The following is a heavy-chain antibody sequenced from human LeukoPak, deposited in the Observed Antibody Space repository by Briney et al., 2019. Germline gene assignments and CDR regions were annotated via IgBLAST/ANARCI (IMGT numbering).Heavy chain of an antibody. Sequence: PSETLSLTCTVSGGSISSYYWSWIRQPPGKGLEWIGYIYYRGSTYYNPSLKSRVTISVDTAKNQFSLELGSVTAADTAVYFCARGDNYYYGMDVWGQGTTVTVSS. CDR3: ARGDNYYYGMDV. CDR1: GGSISSYY. CDR2: IYYRGST. V-gene: IGHV4-59*01. J-gene: IGHJ6*02.